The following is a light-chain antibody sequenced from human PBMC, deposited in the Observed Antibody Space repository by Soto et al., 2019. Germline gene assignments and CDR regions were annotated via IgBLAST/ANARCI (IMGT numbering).Light chain of an antibody. Sequence: IVMTQSPATPSVSPGERATLSCRASQSVSSNLAWYQQKPGQAPRLLIYGASTRATGIPARFSGSGSGTEFTLTISSLQSEDFAVYYCQQYNIWPRTFGQGTKVDIK. CDR1: QSVSSN. CDR3: QQYNIWPRT. V-gene: IGKV3-15*01. CDR2: GAS. J-gene: IGKJ1*01.